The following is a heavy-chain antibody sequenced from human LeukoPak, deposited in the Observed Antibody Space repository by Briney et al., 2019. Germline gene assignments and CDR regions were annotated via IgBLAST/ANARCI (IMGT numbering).Heavy chain of an antibody. D-gene: IGHD1/OR15-1a*01. J-gene: IGHJ4*02. Sequence: PGGSLRLSCVASGFTFSSHWMTWVRQAPGKGLEWVALVSNDGGIKYYGASVRGRFTISRDNPENTLYLQMNSLRADDTAVYYCAKGGEQKTFRCGMDSWGQGTLVTVSS. CDR3: AKGGEQKTFRCGMDS. CDR1: GFTFSSHW. CDR2: VSNDGGIK. V-gene: IGHV3-30*18.